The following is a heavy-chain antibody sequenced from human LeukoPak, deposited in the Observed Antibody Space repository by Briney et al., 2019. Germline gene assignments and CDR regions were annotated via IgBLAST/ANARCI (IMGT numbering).Heavy chain of an antibody. CDR2: IDPSDSYT. CDR3: ARHLVWFGELSGWFDP. V-gene: IGHV5-10-1*01. D-gene: IGHD3-10*01. CDR1: GYSFTSYW. Sequence: GESLKISCKGSGYSFTSYWISWVRRMPGKGLEWMGRIDPSDSYTNYSPSFQGHVTISADKSISTAYLQWSSLKASDTAMYYCARHLVWFGELSGWFDPWGQGTLVTVSS. J-gene: IGHJ5*02.